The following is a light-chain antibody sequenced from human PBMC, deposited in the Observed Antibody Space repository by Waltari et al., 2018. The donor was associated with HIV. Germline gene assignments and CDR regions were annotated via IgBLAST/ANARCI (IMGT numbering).Light chain of an antibody. V-gene: IGLV1-40*01. Sequence: QSVLTQPPSVSGAPGQRVTISCTGNSSNIGAGHDVQWYRQLPGTAPKFLISGNNFRPSGVPDRVSGSKSGTSASLVITGLQADDEAFYYCHCTDSSLMGPVVFGGGTKLTVL. CDR1: SSNIGAGHD. CDR2: GNN. J-gene: IGLJ2*01. CDR3: HCTDSSLMGPVV.